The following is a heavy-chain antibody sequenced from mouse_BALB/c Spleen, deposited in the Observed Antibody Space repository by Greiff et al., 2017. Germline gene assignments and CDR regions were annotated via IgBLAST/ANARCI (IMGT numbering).Heavy chain of an antibody. Sequence: VKLVESGPDLVAPSQSLSITCTVSGFSLTSYGVHWVRQPPGKGLEWLVVIWSDGSTTYNSALKSRLSISKDNSKSQVFLKMNSLQTDDTAMYYCARHDPYGRRAMDYWGQGTSVTVSS. CDR1: GFSLTSYG. D-gene: IGHD1-1*02. V-gene: IGHV2-6-2*01. CDR3: ARHDPYGRRAMDY. CDR2: IWSDGST. J-gene: IGHJ4*01.